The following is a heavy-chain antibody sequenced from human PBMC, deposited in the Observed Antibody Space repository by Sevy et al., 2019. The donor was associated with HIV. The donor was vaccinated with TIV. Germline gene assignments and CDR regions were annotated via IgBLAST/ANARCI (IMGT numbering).Heavy chain of an antibody. V-gene: IGHV3-23*01. J-gene: IGHJ6*02. Sequence: GGSLRLSCAASGFTFSSYAMSWVRQAPGKGLEWVSAIRGSGGSTYYADSVKGRFTISRDNSKNTLYLQMNSLRAEDTAVYYCALGGGSYSYYGMDVWGQGTTVTVSS. CDR1: GFTFSSYA. CDR2: IRGSGGST. CDR3: ALGGGSYSYYGMDV. D-gene: IGHD1-26*01.